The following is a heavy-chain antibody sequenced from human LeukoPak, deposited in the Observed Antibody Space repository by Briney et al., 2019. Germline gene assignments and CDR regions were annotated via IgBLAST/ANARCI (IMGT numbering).Heavy chain of an antibody. Sequence: SETLSLTCAVRDYSISSGYSWGWVRQPPGKGLEWIANFYLSGTTYYNPSLKSRVTISLGTSNNHFSLKLSSVTASDTAVYWCAKTDYGDYGAFNIWGQGPMVSVSS. J-gene: IGHJ3*02. CDR1: DYSISSGYS. D-gene: IGHD4-17*01. CDR3: AKTDYGDYGAFNI. CDR2: FYLSGTT. V-gene: IGHV4-38-2*01.